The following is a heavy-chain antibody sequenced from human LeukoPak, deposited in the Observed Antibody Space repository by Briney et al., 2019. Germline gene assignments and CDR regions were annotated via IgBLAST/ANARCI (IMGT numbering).Heavy chain of an antibody. CDR2: IYSGGST. Sequence: SCKVSGYTLTELSMHWVRQAPGKGLEWVSVIYSGGSTYYADSVKGRFSISRDNSKNTLSLQMNSLRAEDTAVYYCAREAQVHCSGGNCYFDYWGQGTLVTVSS. V-gene: IGHV3-53*01. D-gene: IGHD2-15*01. J-gene: IGHJ4*02. CDR3: AREAQVHCSGGNCYFDY. CDR1: GYTLTELS.